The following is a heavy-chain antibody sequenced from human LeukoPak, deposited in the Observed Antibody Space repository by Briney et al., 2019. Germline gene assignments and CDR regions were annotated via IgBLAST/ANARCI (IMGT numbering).Heavy chain of an antibody. J-gene: IGHJ5*02. Sequence: SETLSLTCTVSGGSISSYYWSWIRQPAGKGLEWIGRIYTSGSTNYNPSLKSRVTISVDKSKNQFSLKLSSVTAADTAVYYCARVPHSSGWYNWFDPWGQGTLVTVSS. V-gene: IGHV4-4*07. CDR2: IYTSGST. CDR3: ARVPHSSGWYNWFDP. CDR1: GGSISSYY. D-gene: IGHD6-19*01.